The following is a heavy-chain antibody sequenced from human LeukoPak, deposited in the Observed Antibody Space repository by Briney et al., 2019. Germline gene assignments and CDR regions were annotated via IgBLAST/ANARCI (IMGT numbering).Heavy chain of an antibody. D-gene: IGHD3-9*01. CDR2: IIPIFGTA. CDR3: ARDPVDILTGYYYYYMDV. CDR1: GGTFSSYA. V-gene: IGHV1-69*06. Sequence: SVKVSCKASGGTFSSYAISWVRQAPGQGLEWMGGIIPIFGTANYAQKFQGRVTITADKSTSTAYMELSSLRSEDTAVYYCARDPVDILTGYYYYYMDVWGKGTTVTVSS. J-gene: IGHJ6*03.